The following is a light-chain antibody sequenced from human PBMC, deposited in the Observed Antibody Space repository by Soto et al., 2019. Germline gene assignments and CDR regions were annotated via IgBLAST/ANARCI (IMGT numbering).Light chain of an antibody. V-gene: IGKV1-9*01. J-gene: IGKJ2*01. CDR3: QQLNSYPHT. CDR2: AAS. CDR1: QGISSY. Sequence: DIQLTQSPSFLSASVGDRVTITCRASQGISSYLAWYQQKPGKAPKLLIYAASTLQSGVPSRFSGSGSGTEFTLTISSLQPEDFATYCCQQLNSYPHTLSQGTKLEIK.